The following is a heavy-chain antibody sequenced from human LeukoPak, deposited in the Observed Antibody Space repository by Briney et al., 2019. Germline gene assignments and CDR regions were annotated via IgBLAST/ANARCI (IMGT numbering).Heavy chain of an antibody. CDR3: ARSPHRGWLQGKCDYMDV. CDR1: GGTFSSYA. CDR2: IIPIFGTA. V-gene: IGHV1-69*13. Sequence: GASVKVSCKASGGTFSSYAISWVRQAPGQGLEWMGGIIPIFGTANYAQKFQGRVTITADESTSTAYMELSSLRSEDTAVYYCARSPHRGWLQGKCDYMDVWGKGTTVTISS. J-gene: IGHJ6*03. D-gene: IGHD5-24*01.